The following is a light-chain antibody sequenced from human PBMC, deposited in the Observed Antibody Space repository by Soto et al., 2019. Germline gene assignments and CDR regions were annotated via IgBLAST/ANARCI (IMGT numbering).Light chain of an antibody. J-gene: IGKJ2*01. CDR3: LQDYNDPYT. V-gene: IGKV1-6*01. Sequence: AIQMTQSPSSLSASVGYIVTITCRSSQGIRNDLGWYQQKPGKAPKLLIYAASSLQSGVPSRFSGGGSGTDFTLTISSLQPEDFETYYCLQDYNDPYTFGQGTKVDI. CDR2: AAS. CDR1: QGIRND.